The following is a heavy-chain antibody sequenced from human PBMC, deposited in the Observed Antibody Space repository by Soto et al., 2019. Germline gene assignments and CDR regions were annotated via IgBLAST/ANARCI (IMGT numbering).Heavy chain of an antibody. CDR3: VRDLDGSGSYYTDY. D-gene: IGHD3-10*01. J-gene: IGHJ4*02. CDR2: IRVHKGNT. V-gene: IGHV1-18*01. Sequence: QVHLVQSGVEVKKPGASVKVSCKASGYNFINYGITWVRQAPGQGLEWMGWIRVHKGNTNYAQKFQGRVIMSTDTSTSTAYMELRSLRPDDTAVYYCVRDLDGSGSYYTDYWGPGTLVIVSS. CDR1: GYNFINYG.